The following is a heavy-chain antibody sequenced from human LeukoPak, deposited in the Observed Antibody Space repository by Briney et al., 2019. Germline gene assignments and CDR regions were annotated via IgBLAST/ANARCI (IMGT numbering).Heavy chain of an antibody. D-gene: IGHD2-21*02. CDR3: ARIWAYCGGDCYSLYYYYGMDV. CDR1: GGSISSGGYY. V-gene: IGHV4-31*03. J-gene: IGHJ6*02. CDR2: IYYSGST. Sequence: SSGTLSLTCTVSGGSISSGGYYWSWIRQHPGKGLEWIGYIYYSGSTYYNPSLKSRVTISVDTSKNQFSLKLSSVTAADTAVYYCARIWAYCGGDCYSLYYYYGMDVWGQGTTVTVSS.